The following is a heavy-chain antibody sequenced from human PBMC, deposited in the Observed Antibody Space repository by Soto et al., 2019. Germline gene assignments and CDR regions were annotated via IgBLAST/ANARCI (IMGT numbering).Heavy chain of an antibody. D-gene: IGHD3-3*01. CDR1: GGSVSSGSYY. CDR3: AREITNDFWSGPGGNWFDP. V-gene: IGHV4-61*01. Sequence: SETLSLTCTVSGGSVSSGSYYWSWIRQPPGKGLEWIGYIYYSGSTNYNPSLKSRVTISVDPSKNQFSLKLSSVTAADTAVYYCAREITNDFWSGPGGNWFDPWGQGTLVTVSS. CDR2: IYYSGST. J-gene: IGHJ5*02.